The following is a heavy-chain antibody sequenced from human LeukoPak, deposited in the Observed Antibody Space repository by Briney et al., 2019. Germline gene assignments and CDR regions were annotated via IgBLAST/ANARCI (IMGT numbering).Heavy chain of an antibody. Sequence: SETLSLTCTVSGGSISSYYWSWIRQPPGKGLEWIGYIYYSGSTNYNPSLKSRVTISVDTSKNQFSLELSSVTAADTAVYYCAGATYYYGSGSLDYWGQGTLVTVSS. D-gene: IGHD3-10*01. CDR2: IYYSGST. J-gene: IGHJ4*02. V-gene: IGHV4-59*01. CDR3: AGATYYYGSGSLDY. CDR1: GGSISSYY.